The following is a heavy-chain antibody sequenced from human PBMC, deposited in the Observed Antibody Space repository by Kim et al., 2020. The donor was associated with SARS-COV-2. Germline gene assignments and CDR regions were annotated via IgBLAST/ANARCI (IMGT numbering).Heavy chain of an antibody. CDR2: IWYDGSNK. J-gene: IGHJ4*02. Sequence: GGSLRLSCAASGFTLSSYGMHWVRQAPGKGLEWVAVIWYDGSNKYYADSVKGRFTISRDNSKNTLYLQMNSLRVEDTAVYYCARDFLGYCSSTSCQGIAYWGQGTLVTVSS. CDR3: ARDFLGYCSSTSCQGIAY. CDR1: GFTLSSYG. D-gene: IGHD2-2*01. V-gene: IGHV3-33*01.